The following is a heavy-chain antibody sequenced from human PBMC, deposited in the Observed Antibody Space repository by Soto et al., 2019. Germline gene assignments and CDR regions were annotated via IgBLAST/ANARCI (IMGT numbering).Heavy chain of an antibody. CDR1: GFTFSSYA. J-gene: IGHJ6*02. V-gene: IGHV3-30-3*01. CDR2: ISYDGSNK. CDR3: ARGVLRCCDWLRPGGMDV. Sequence: QVQLVESGGGVVQPGRSLRLSCAASGFTFSSYAMHWVRQAPGKGLEWVAVISYDGSNKYYADSVKGRFTISRDNSKNTLYLQMSSLRAEDTAVYYCARGVLRCCDWLRPGGMDVWGQGTTVTVSS. D-gene: IGHD3-9*01.